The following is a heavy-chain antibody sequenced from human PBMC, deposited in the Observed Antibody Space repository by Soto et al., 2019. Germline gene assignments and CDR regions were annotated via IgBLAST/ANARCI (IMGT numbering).Heavy chain of an antibody. D-gene: IGHD3-3*01. J-gene: IGHJ5*02. Sequence: PSXTLSLTCTVSGGSISSYSWSWVRQPPVNGLGWIEYIYYSGSTNYNPSLKSRVTISVDTSKNQFSLKLSSVTAADTAVYYCARVITIFGVVISITSGFWFDPWGQGTLVTVSS. CDR2: IYYSGST. CDR1: GGSISSYS. V-gene: IGHV4-59*08. CDR3: ARVITIFGVVISITSGFWFDP.